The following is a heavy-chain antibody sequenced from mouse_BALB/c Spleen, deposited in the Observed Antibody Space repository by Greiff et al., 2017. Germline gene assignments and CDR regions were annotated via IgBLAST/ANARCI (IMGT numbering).Heavy chain of an antibody. CDR1: GYTFTDYA. D-gene: IGHD2-10*02. J-gene: IGHJ4*01. V-gene: IGHV1S137*01. CDR2: ISTYYGDA. Sequence: VQLQQSGAELVRPGVSVKISCKGSGYTFTDYAMHWVKQSHAKSLEWIGVISTYYGDASYNQKFKGKATMTVDKSSSTAYMELARLTSEDSAIYYCARDLVWSDYYAMDYWGQGTSVTVSS. CDR3: ARDLVWSDYYAMDY.